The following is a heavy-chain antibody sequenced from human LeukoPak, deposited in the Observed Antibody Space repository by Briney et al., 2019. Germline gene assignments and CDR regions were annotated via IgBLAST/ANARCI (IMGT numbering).Heavy chain of an antibody. Sequence: PGASVKVSCKASGYTFTGYYMHWVRQAPGQGLEWMGWINPNSGGTNYAQKFQGRVTMTRDTSISTAYMELSRLRSDDTAVYYCARDYGSGSYWESDHWFDPWGQGILVTVSS. CDR2: INPNSGGT. D-gene: IGHD3-10*01. CDR1: GYTFTGYY. CDR3: ARDYGSGSYWESDHWFDP. V-gene: IGHV1-2*02. J-gene: IGHJ5*02.